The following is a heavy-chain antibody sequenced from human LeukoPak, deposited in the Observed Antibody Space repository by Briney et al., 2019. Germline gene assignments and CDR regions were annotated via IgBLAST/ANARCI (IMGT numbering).Heavy chain of an antibody. V-gene: IGHV3-23*01. J-gene: IGHJ1*01. CDR2: ISGSGGST. CDR1: GFTFSSYA. Sequence: GGSLRLSCSASGFTFSSYAMSWVRQAPGKGLEWVSGISGSGGSTSYADSVKGRFTISRDNSKSTLYLQMNSLRAEDTAVYYCAKDRYCSGGSCYPAYLQHWGQGTLVTVSS. CDR3: AKDRYCSGGSCYPAYLQH. D-gene: IGHD2-15*01.